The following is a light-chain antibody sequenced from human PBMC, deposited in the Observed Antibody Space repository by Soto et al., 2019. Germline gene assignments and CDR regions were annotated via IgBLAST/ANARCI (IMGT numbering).Light chain of an antibody. V-gene: IGLV2-8*01. CDR3: SSYAGTHVV. CDR1: SSDVGGYTY. CDR2: EVS. J-gene: IGLJ2*01. Sequence: QSALTQPPSASGSPGQSVTISCTGTSSDVGGYTYVSWYQQHPGKAPKLMIYEVSKRPSGVPDRFSGSKSGNTAALTVSGLEAEDEADYYCSSYAGTHVVFGGGTKLTVL.